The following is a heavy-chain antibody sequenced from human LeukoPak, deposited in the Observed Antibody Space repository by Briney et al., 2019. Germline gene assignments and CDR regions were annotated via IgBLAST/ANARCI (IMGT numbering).Heavy chain of an antibody. V-gene: IGHV1-69*13. CDR2: IIPIFGTA. D-gene: IGHD2-15*01. CDR3: ATPAAYCSGGSCWLPPGYYYGMDV. CDR1: GGTFSSYA. J-gene: IGHJ6*02. Sequence: ASVKVSCKASGGTFSSYAISWVRQAPGQGLEWMGGIIPIFGTANYAQKFQGRVTITADESTSTAYMELSSLRSEDTAVYYCATPAAYCSGGSCWLPPGYYYGMDVWGQGTTVTVS.